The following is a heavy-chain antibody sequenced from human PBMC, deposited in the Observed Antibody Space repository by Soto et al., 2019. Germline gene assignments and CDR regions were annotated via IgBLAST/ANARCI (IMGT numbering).Heavy chain of an antibody. CDR1: GFTFSRVS. J-gene: IGHJ4*02. CDR2: ISSGSSDT. Sequence: GGSLRLSCEASGFTFSRVSMNWVRHAPGKGLEWVASISSGSSDTWYADSVKGRFIISRDNAQNSLFLQMNTLRPEDTAMYYCARVAYWGPGTQVTVSS. V-gene: IGHV3-21*01. CDR3: ARVAY.